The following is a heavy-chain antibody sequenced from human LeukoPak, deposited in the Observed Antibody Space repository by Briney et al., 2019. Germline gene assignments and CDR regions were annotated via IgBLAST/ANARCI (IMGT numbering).Heavy chain of an antibody. CDR1: GYSFTSYW. J-gene: IGHJ6*04. D-gene: IGHD2-15*01. V-gene: IGHV5-10-1*01. CDR3: ARQVEDIVVVVAATPQYGMDV. Sequence: GESLKISCKGSGYSFTSYWISWVRKMPGKGLEWMPRIDPSDSYTNYSPSFQGHVTISADKSISTAYLQWSGLKASDTAMYYCARQVEDIVVVVAATPQYGMDVWGKGTTVTVSS. CDR2: IDPSDSYT.